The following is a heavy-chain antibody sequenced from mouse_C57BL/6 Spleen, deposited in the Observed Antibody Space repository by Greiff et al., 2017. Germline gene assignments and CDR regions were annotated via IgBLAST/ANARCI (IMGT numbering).Heavy chain of an antibody. CDR1: GFTFTDYY. J-gene: IGHJ1*03. CDR3: ARYYCGGSPYWYFDV. Sequence: EVKLMESGGGLVQPGGSLSLSCAASGFTFTDYYMSWVRQPPGKALEWLGFIRNKANGYTTEYSASVKGRFTISRDNSQSILYLQMNALRAEDSATYYCARYYCGGSPYWYFDVWGTGTTVTVSS. CDR2: IRNKANGYTT. V-gene: IGHV7-3*01.